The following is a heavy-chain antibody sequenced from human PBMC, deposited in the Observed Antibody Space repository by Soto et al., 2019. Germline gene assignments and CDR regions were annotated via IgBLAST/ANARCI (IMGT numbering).Heavy chain of an antibody. J-gene: IGHJ4*02. CDR2: LSGSGTST. CDR1: GFSFGNYA. V-gene: IGHV3-23*01. CDR3: AKATTNGGWFNPFDS. D-gene: IGHD6-19*01. Sequence: GGSLRLACAASGFSFGNYAMNWVRQAPGKGLEWVSGLSGSGTSTYYADSVKGRFTISRDNSRDTLFLQMNSLTADDTAVYYCAKATTNGGWFNPFDSWGQGALVTVSS.